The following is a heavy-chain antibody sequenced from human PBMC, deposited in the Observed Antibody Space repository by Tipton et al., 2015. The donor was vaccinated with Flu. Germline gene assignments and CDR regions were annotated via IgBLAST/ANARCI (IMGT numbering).Heavy chain of an antibody. J-gene: IGHJ5*02. CDR2: IIPIFGTA. D-gene: IGHD3-22*01. Sequence: QLVQSGAEVKKPGSSVKVSCKASGGTFSSYAISWVRQAPGQGLEWMGGIIPIFGTANYAQKFQGRVTITADKSTSTAYMELSSLRSEDTAVYYCARDRFREYDSSGPDPQVNWFDPWGQGTLVTVSS. CDR3: ARDRFREYDSSGPDPQVNWFDP. V-gene: IGHV1-69*06. CDR1: GGTFSSYA.